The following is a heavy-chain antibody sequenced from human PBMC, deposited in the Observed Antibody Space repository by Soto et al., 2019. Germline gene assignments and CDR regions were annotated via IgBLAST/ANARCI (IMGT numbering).Heavy chain of an antibody. V-gene: IGHV3-23*01. CDR1: GFTFSSYA. D-gene: IGHD3-22*01. CDR2: ISGSGGST. Sequence: VGSLRLSCAASGFTFSSYAMSWVRQAPGKGLEWVSAISGSGGSTYYADSVKGRFTISRDNSKNTLYLQMNSLRAEDTAVYYCAVSPRGYYYDSSGYLHWGQGTLVTVSS. CDR3: AVSPRGYYYDSSGYLH. J-gene: IGHJ4*02.